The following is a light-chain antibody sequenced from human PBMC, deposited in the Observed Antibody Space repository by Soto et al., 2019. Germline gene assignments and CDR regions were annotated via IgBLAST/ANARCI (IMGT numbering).Light chain of an antibody. V-gene: IGLV1-51*02. CDR2: ENN. Sequence: QSVLTQPPSVSAAPGQKVTISCSGSSSNIGNNYVSWYQQLPGTAPKLLIYENNKRPSGIPDRFSGSKSGTSATLGITGLQTGDEADYYCGTWDSSLSAWVFSGGTKLTVL. CDR1: SSNIGNNY. J-gene: IGLJ3*02. CDR3: GTWDSSLSAWV.